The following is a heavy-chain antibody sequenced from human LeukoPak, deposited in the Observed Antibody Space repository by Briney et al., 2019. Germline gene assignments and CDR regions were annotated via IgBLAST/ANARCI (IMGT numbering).Heavy chain of an antibody. CDR2: ISSDGSPK. D-gene: IGHD2-8*01. V-gene: IGHV3-33*01. J-gene: IGHJ3*02. CDR3: ARGGVNHGFHI. Sequence: PGGSLRLSCAASGFTFSNYVMHWVRQAPGKGLEWVAIISSDGSPKSYADSVKGRFSISRDNSKNTLYLEMNSLRAEDTAVYYCARGGVNHGFHIWGQGTMVTVSS. CDR1: GFTFSNYV.